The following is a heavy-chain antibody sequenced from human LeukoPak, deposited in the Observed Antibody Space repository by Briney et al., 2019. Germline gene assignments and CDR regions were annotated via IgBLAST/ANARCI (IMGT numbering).Heavy chain of an antibody. V-gene: IGHV5-51*01. D-gene: IGHD3-10*01. Sequence: GESLKISCQGSGYSFTSYWIGWVRQMPGKGLEWMGIIYPGDSDTRYSPSFQGQVTISADKSISTAYLQWSSLKASDTAMYHCAATDYYGSGSHAFDIWGQGTMVTVSS. CDR3: AATDYYGSGSHAFDI. CDR1: GYSFTSYW. J-gene: IGHJ3*02. CDR2: IYPGDSDT.